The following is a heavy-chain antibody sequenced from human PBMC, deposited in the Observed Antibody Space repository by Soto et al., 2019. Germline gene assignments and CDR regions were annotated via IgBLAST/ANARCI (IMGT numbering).Heavy chain of an antibody. CDR1: GGSIGGSINNIRYF. CDR2: VDYSGNT. J-gene: IGHJ4*02. Sequence: SETLSLTCTVSGGSIGGSINNIRYFWGWIRQPPGKGLEWIAYVDYSGNTYYNPSLKSRVTMSRDTSKNHLSLRLSSVTAADRAIYYCATHYSDWAFDNWGQGTLVTVSS. V-gene: IGHV4-61*05. CDR3: ATHYSDWAFDN. D-gene: IGHD1-26*01.